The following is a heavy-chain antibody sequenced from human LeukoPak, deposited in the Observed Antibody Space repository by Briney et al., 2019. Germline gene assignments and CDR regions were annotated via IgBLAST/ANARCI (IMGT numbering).Heavy chain of an antibody. D-gene: IGHD6-6*01. J-gene: IGHJ4*02. CDR3: ARTRTILVARHYYFDY. V-gene: IGHV4-59*01. CDR1: GGSISGYY. Sequence: PSETLSLTCTVSGGSISGYYWSWIRQPPGKGLEWIGYIYYSGSTNYNPSLKSRVTISVDTSKNQFSLKLSSVTAADTAVYYCARTRTILVARHYYFDYWGQGTLVTVSS. CDR2: IYYSGST.